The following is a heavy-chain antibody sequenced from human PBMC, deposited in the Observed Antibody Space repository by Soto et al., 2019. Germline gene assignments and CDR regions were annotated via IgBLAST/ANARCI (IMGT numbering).Heavy chain of an antibody. CDR2: INTYNGNT. CDR3: AREKYGDYAY. V-gene: IGHV1-18*01. D-gene: IGHD4-17*01. Sequence: QVKVVQSGAEVKKPGASVKVSCKASGYTFTSYGISWVRQAPGQGLEWMGWINTYNGNTNYAQNLQGRVTMTTDTSTSTAYMEVRSLRSDDTAVYYCAREKYGDYAYWGQGTLVTVSS. J-gene: IGHJ4*02. CDR1: GYTFTSYG.